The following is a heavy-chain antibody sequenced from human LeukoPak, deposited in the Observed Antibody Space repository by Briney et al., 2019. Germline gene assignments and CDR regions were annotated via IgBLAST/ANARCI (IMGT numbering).Heavy chain of an antibody. D-gene: IGHD4-17*01. J-gene: IGHJ6*02. CDR1: GFTFSSCA. Sequence: PGGSLRLSCAASGFTFSSCAMSWVRQAPGKGLEWVSLISGSGDSRYYADSVKGRFTISRDNAKNTLWLQMNSLRAEDTAVYYCAKGVTTVRIYYHGMDVWGQGTTVTGSS. V-gene: IGHV3-23*01. CDR2: ISGSGDSR. CDR3: AKGVTTVRIYYHGMDV.